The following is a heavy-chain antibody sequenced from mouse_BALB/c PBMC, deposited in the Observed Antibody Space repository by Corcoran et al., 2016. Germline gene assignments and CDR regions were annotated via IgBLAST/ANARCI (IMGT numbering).Heavy chain of an antibody. Sequence: EVQLQQSGAELVKPGASVKLSCTASGFNIKDTYMHWVKQRPEQGLEWIGRIDPANGNTKYDPKFQGKATITADTSYNTAYLQLSSLTSEDTAVYYCANWDWYFDVGCAGTPVTVSS. V-gene: IGHV14-3*02. CDR2: IDPANGNT. CDR1: GFNIKDTY. D-gene: IGHD4-1*01. J-gene: IGHJ1*01. CDR3: ANWDWYFDV.